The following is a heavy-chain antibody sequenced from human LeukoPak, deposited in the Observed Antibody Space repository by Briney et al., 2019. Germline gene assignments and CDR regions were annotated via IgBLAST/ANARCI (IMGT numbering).Heavy chain of an antibody. CDR3: AGQAGENWFDP. CDR2: IYYSGST. D-gene: IGHD3-16*01. V-gene: IGHV4-39*01. J-gene: IGHJ5*02. Sequence: SETLSLTCTVSGGSISSSSYYWGWIRQPPGKGLEWIGSIYYSGSTYYNPSLKSRVTISVDTSKNQFSLKLSSVTAADTAVYYCAGQAGENWFDPWGQGTLVTVSS. CDR1: GGSISSSSYY.